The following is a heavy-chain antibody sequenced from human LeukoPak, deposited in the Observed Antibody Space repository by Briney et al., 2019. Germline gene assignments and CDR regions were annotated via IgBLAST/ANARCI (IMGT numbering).Heavy chain of an antibody. CDR2: IYYSGST. Sequence: PSETLSLTCTVSGGSISSYYWSWIRQPPGKGLEWIGYIYYSGSTNYKPSLKSRVTISVDTSKNQFSLKLSSVTAADTAVYYCASPFTFGGVIAPEDVWGKGTTVTISS. D-gene: IGHD3-16*02. CDR3: ASPFTFGGVIAPEDV. J-gene: IGHJ6*04. V-gene: IGHV4-59*08. CDR1: GGSISSYY.